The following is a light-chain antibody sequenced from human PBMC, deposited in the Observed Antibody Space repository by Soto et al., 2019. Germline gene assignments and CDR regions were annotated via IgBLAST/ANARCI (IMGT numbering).Light chain of an antibody. J-gene: IGKJ3*01. CDR2: GAS. Sequence: IQLTQSPSSLSASVGDRVTSTCRASQGISSFLAWYQQKPGKAPKLLIYGASTLQSGVPSRFSGSGSGTDFTLTIGILQPEDFATYYCQQLNSFPIPFGPGTKVDIK. CDR3: QQLNSFPIP. CDR1: QGISSF. V-gene: IGKV1-9*01.